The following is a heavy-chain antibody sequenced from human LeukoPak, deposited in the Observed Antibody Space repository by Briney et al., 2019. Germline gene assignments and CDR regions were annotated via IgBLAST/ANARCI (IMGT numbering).Heavy chain of an antibody. CDR2: INWNGGST. D-gene: IGHD2-2*01. J-gene: IGHJ6*03. CDR3: ARATAAYYYYMDV. Sequence: GGSLRLSCAASGFTFDDYGMSWVRQAPGKGLEWVSGINWNGGSTGYADYVKGRFTISRDNAKNSLYLQMNSLRAEDTALYYCARATAAYYYYMDVWGKGTTVTVSS. CDR1: GFTFDDYG. V-gene: IGHV3-20*04.